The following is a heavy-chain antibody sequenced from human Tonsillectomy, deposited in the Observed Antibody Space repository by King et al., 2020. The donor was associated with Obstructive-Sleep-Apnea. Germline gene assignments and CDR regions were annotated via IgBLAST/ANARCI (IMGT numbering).Heavy chain of an antibody. CDR1: GYSFNNYG. V-gene: IGHV1-18*01. CDR3: ARDRVRGSSSWYYGEDY. Sequence: QLVQSGAEVKKPGASVKVSCKASGYSFNNYGITWVRQAPGQGLEWMGWISAYNGNTNYAQKLQGRFTMTTDTSTSTAYMELRSLRSDDTALYYCARDRVRGSSSWYYGEDYWGQGTLVTVSS. CDR2: ISAYNGNT. J-gene: IGHJ4*02. D-gene: IGHD6-13*01.